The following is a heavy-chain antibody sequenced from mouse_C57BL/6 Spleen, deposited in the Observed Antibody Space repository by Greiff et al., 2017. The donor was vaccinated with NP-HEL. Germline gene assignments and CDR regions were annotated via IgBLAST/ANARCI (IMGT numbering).Heavy chain of an antibody. CDR2: IGPGSGST. CDR1: GYTFTDYY. Sequence: QVQLQQSGAELVKPGASVKISCKASGYTFTDYYINWVKQRPGQGLEWIGKIGPGSGSTYYNEKFKGKATLTADKSSSTAYMQLSSLTSKDSAVYFCASEYYYGSSHDYYAMDYWGQGTSVTVSS. D-gene: IGHD1-1*01. CDR3: ASEYYYGSSHDYYAMDY. V-gene: IGHV1-77*01. J-gene: IGHJ4*01.